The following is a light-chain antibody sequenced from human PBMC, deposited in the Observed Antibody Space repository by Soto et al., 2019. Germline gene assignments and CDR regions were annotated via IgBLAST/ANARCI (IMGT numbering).Light chain of an antibody. Sequence: QSALTQPASVSGSPGQSITISCTGTSSDVGGYNYVSWYQQHPGKAPKLMIYDVSNRPSGVSNRFSGSKSGNTASLTISGLLAEDEADYYCSSYTSTSSLVVCGGGTKVTVL. V-gene: IGLV2-14*01. CDR3: SSYTSTSSLVV. J-gene: IGLJ2*01. CDR1: SSDVGGYNY. CDR2: DVS.